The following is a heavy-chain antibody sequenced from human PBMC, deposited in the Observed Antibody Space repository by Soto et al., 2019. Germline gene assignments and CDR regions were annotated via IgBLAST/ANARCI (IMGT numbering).Heavy chain of an antibody. CDR1: GYTFTSYY. Sequence: ASVKVSCKASGYTFTSYYIHWLRESPGQGLEWMGIINPSGGSTSYAQKFQGRVTMTRDTSTSTVYMELSSLRSEDTAVYYCARDMIVVLDDPFDIWGQGTMVTVSS. V-gene: IGHV1-46*01. CDR2: INPSGGST. J-gene: IGHJ3*02. D-gene: IGHD3-22*01. CDR3: ARDMIVVLDDPFDI.